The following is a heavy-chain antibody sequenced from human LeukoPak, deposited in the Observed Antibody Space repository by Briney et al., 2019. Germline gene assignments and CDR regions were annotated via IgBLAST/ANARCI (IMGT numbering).Heavy chain of an antibody. J-gene: IGHJ6*02. CDR1: GFTFSSYS. Sequence: GGSLRLSCAASGFTFSSYSMNWVRQAPGKGLEWVSSISSSSSYIYYADSVKGRFTISRDNAKNSLYLQMNSLRAEDTAVYYCARETRNCSGGSCYFYYYYYYGMDVWGQGTTVTVSS. D-gene: IGHD2-15*01. CDR3: ARETRNCSGGSCYFYYYYYYGMDV. V-gene: IGHV3-21*01. CDR2: ISSSSSYI.